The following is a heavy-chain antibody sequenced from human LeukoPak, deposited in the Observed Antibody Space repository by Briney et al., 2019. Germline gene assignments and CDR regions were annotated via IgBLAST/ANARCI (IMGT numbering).Heavy chain of an antibody. J-gene: IGHJ5*02. CDR1: GYTFTGYY. V-gene: IGHV1-2*02. CDR2: INPNSGGT. CDR3: ARDPEVVVVPAAPQRNWFDP. D-gene: IGHD2-2*01. Sequence: ASVKVSCEASGYTFTGYYMHWVRQAPGQGLEWMGWINPNSGGTNYAQKFQGRVTMTRDTSISTAYMELSRLRSDDTAVYYCARDPEVVVVPAAPQRNWFDPWGQGTLVTVSS.